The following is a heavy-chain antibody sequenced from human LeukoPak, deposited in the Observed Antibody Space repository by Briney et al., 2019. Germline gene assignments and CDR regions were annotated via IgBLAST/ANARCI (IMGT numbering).Heavy chain of an antibody. V-gene: IGHV4-39*01. CDR3: ASLSSGYSSCWATFVY. J-gene: IGHJ4*02. CDR2: IYYSGYT. CDR1: GGSISSSSYY. Sequence: PSETLSLTCTVGGGSISSSSYYWGWIRQPPGKGLEWIGSIYYSGYTYYNPSLKSRVTISVDTSKNQFSLKLSSVTAADTAVYYCASLSSGYSSCWATFVYWGQGTLVTVSS. D-gene: IGHD6-19*01.